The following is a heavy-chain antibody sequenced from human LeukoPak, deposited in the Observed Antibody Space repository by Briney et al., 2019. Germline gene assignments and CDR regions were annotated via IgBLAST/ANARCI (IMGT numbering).Heavy chain of an antibody. CDR2: MNPNSGNT. CDR3: ARDGDGSDSGAFDI. CDR1: GYTFTSYD. D-gene: IGHD4-23*01. J-gene: IGHJ3*02. Sequence: GASVKVSCKASGYTFTSYDINWVRQATGQGLEWMGWMNPNSGNTGSAQKFQGRVTITRDTSVGTAYMELGSLRSEDTAVYYCARDGDGSDSGAFDIWGQGTMVTVSS. V-gene: IGHV1-8*02.